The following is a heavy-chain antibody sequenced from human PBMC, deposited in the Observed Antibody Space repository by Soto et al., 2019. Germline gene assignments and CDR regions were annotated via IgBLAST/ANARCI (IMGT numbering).Heavy chain of an antibody. CDR2: IGGSGRTT. V-gene: IGHV3-23*01. J-gene: IGHJ4*02. D-gene: IGHD3-22*01. CDR3: AKSRYSDSSGDFYDY. CDR1: AFTFNNYT. Sequence: EVQLLESGGGLVQPGGSLSLSCAASAFTFNNYTMSWVRQAPGKGLEWVSGIGGSGRTTYYADSVKGRFTISRDNSNNTLFLQMNSLRAEDTAVYYCAKSRYSDSSGDFYDYWGQGTLVTVSS.